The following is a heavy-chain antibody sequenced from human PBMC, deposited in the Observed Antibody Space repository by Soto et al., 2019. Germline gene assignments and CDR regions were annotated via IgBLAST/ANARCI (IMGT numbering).Heavy chain of an antibody. V-gene: IGHV3-30*18. CDR3: AKPLGSGYADAFNM. J-gene: IGHJ3*02. CDR1: GFTFSTYV. CDR2: ISEDGGKK. D-gene: IGHD3-3*01. Sequence: GGSLRLSCAASGFTFSTYVMHWVRQAPGEGLEWVALISEDGGKKYYADSVKGRFTISRDNSKDLLYLQMNSLRAEDTAVYYCAKPLGSGYADAFNMWGRGTMVTVSS.